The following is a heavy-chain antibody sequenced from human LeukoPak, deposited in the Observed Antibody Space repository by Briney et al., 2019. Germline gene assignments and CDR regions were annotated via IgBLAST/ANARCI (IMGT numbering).Heavy chain of an antibody. V-gene: IGHV3-23*01. J-gene: IGHJ4*02. CDR1: GITLSNYA. CDR2: ISGSGGGT. CDR3: AKEALGGGLDY. Sequence: GGSLRLSCAVSGITLSNYAMTWVRQAPGKGLEWVAGISGSGGGTNYADSVKGRFTISRDNSKNTLYLQMNSLRAEDTAVYYCAKEALGGGLDYWGQGTLVTVSS. D-gene: IGHD2-15*01.